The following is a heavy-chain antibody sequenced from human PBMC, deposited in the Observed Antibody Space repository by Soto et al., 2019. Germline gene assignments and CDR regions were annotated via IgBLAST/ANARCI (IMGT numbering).Heavy chain of an antibody. CDR2: ISGSGGST. CDR1: GFPFSSYA. J-gene: IGHJ6*03. V-gene: IGHV3-23*01. CDR3: AKEGITIFGVVPPPMDV. Sequence: GGSLRLSCAASGFPFSSYAMSWVRQAPGKGLEWVSAISGSGGSTYYADSVKGRFTISRDNSKNTLYLQMNSLRAEDTAVYYCAKEGITIFGVVPPPMDVWGKGTTVTVSS. D-gene: IGHD3-3*01.